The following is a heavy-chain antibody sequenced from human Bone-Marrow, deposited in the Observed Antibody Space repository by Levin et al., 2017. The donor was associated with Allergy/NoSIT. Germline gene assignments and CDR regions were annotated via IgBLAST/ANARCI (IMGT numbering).Heavy chain of an antibody. Sequence: GESLKISCKASGYTFTSYAMNWVRQAPGQGLEWMGWINTNTGNPTYAQGFTGRFVFSLDTSVSTAYLQISSLKAEDTAVYYCARDYDFWSGYSNWFDPWGQGTLVTVSS. D-gene: IGHD3-3*01. CDR3: ARDYDFWSGYSNWFDP. CDR2: INTNTGNP. V-gene: IGHV7-4-1*02. CDR1: GYTFTSYA. J-gene: IGHJ5*02.